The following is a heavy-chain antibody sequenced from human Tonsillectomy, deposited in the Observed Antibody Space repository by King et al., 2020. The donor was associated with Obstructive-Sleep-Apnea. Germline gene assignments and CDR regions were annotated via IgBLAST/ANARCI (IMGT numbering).Heavy chain of an antibody. Sequence: LQLQESGPGLVKPSETLSLTCTVSGGSISSSSYYWGWIRQPPGKGLEWIGTIYHTGTTYYNPSLKSRITVSVDTPKTQFSLKLSSMTAADTAMYYCACPGYCHTTTCYHHFQHWGQGTLVTVSS. CDR2: IYHTGTT. CDR1: GGSISSSSYY. V-gene: IGHV4-39*01. J-gene: IGHJ1*01. CDR3: ACPGYCHTTTCYHHFQH. D-gene: IGHD2-2*01.